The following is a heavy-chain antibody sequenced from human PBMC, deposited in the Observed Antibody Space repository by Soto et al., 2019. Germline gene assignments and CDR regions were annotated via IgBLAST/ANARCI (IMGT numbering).Heavy chain of an antibody. J-gene: IGHJ6*02. CDR3: ARLKEYSSFYGMDV. CDR2: IYPGDSDT. CDR1: GYSYTSYW. D-gene: IGHD6-6*01. Sequence: GEALKSSCKGSGYSYTSYWIGWVRQMPGKGLEWMGIIYPGDSDTRYSPSFQGQVTISADKSISTAHLQWSSLKASDTAMYYCARLKEYSSFYGMDVWGQGTTVTVSS. V-gene: IGHV5-51*01.